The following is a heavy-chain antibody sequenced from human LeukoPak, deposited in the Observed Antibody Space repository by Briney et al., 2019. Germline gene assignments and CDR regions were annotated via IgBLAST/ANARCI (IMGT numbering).Heavy chain of an antibody. J-gene: IGHJ4*02. CDR3: ARGPAGSDY. D-gene: IGHD2-2*01. Sequence: PSETLSLTCAVYGGSFSGCYWSWIRQPPGKGLEWIGEINHSGSTNYNPSLKSRVTISVDTSKNQFSLKLSSVTAADTAVYYCARGPAGSDYWGQGTLVTVSS. CDR1: GGSFSGCY. CDR2: INHSGST. V-gene: IGHV4-34*01.